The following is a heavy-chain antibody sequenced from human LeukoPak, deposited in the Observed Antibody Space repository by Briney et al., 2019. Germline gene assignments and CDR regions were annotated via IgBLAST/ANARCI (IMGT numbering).Heavy chain of an antibody. D-gene: IGHD3-10*02. CDR1: GYTFSPYW. V-gene: IGHV3-7*03. J-gene: IGHJ5*02. CDR2: ISNGGGAT. Sequence: GGSLRLSCVASGYTFSPYWMSWVRQIPGKGLEWVASISNGGGATYYVDSVRGRFTISRDDAKDSLFLQMNGLRSDDTAVYYCTRENYVPDSWGQGTLVTVSS. CDR3: TRENYVPDS.